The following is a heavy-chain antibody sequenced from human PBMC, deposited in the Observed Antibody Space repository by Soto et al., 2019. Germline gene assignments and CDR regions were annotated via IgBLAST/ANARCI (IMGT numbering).Heavy chain of an antibody. CDR2: INPNGGST. V-gene: IGHV1-46*03. CDR1: RYTFTSSY. Sequence: QVQLIQSGAEVKKPGASVKGSCKASRYTFTSSYIHWVRQAPGQGLEWMAIINPNGGSTNYAQKFQGRVTMTRDTSTSTVYMELSSLTSEDTAVYYCARSLMEGDYWGQGTLVTVSS. CDR3: ARSLMEGDY. J-gene: IGHJ4*02. D-gene: IGHD3-10*01.